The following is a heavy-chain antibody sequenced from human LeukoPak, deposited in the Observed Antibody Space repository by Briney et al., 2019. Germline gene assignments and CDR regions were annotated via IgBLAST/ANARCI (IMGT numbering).Heavy chain of an antibody. CDR2: INHSGSP. V-gene: IGHV4-34*01. J-gene: IGHJ4*02. D-gene: IGHD6-19*01. Sequence: SETLSLTGAVYGGSFSGYYWTWIRQPPGKGLEWIGEINHSGSPNYNPSLKSRVTISVDTSKNQFSLKLSSVTAADTAVYYCARGLIKGIAVAGTGWGQGTLVTVSS. CDR3: ARGLIKGIAVAGTG. CDR1: GGSFSGYY.